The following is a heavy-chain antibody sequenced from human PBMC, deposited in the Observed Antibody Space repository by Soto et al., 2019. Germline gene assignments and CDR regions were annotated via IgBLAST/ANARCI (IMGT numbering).Heavy chain of an antibody. Sequence: VQLVESGGGLVKPGGSLRLSCAASGFTFSSHGIHWVRQAPGKGLEWVAFIWFDGSNKEYADSVKGRFTISRDNSKNTVYLQMDSLRAEDAAVYYCARDGQQLVPYGLDAWGQGTTVTVSS. CDR2: IWFDGSNK. CDR3: ARDGQQLVPYGLDA. J-gene: IGHJ6*02. D-gene: IGHD6-13*01. V-gene: IGHV3-33*08. CDR1: GFTFSSHG.